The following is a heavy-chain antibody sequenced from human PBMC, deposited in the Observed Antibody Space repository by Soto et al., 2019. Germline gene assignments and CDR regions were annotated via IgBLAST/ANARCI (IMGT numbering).Heavy chain of an antibody. Sequence: GGSLRLSCQASGFTFSSYWMSWVRQAPGKGLEWVANIKQVGSEKNYGDSVKGRFTISRDNAKNSLYLQMNGLRADDTAVYYWARANDVLTRYPKYYFDYWGQGTLVTVSS. CDR3: ARANDVLTRYPKYYFDY. CDR2: IKQVGSEK. V-gene: IGHV3-7*01. J-gene: IGHJ4*02. D-gene: IGHD3-9*01. CDR1: GFTFSSYW.